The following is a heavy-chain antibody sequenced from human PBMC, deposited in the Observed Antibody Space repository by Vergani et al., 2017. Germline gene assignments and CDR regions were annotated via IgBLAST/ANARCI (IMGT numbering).Heavy chain of an antibody. CDR2: ISSSSSYI. V-gene: IGHV3-21*01. Sequence: EVQLVETGGGLIQPGGSLRLSCAASGFTVSSNYMSWVRQAPGKGLEWVSSISSSSSYIYYADSVKGRFTISRDNAKNSLYLQMNSLRAEDTAVYYCARVSIAAAGNWFDPWGQGTLVTVSS. J-gene: IGHJ5*02. CDR1: GFTVSSNY. CDR3: ARVSIAAAGNWFDP. D-gene: IGHD6-13*01.